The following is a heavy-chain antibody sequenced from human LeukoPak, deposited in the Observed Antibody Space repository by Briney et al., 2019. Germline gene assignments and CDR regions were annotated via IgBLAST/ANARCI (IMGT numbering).Heavy chain of an antibody. CDR2: ISGSGDNT. CDR1: GFTFSSYG. J-gene: IGHJ4*02. V-gene: IGHV3-23*01. Sequence: PGCSLRLSCAASGFTFSSYGMRWLRQAPGKGLAWVSGISGSGDNTYYADSVKGRFTISRDNYKNMLYLQMNSLRAEDTAVYYCAKGYRSGSYYSDFDYWGQGTLVTVSS. CDR3: AKGYRSGSYYSDFDY. D-gene: IGHD3-10*01.